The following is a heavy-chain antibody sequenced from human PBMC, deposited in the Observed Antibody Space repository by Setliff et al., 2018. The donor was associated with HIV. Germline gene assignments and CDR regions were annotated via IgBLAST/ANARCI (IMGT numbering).Heavy chain of an antibody. J-gene: IGHJ4*02. Sequence: SGPTLVNPTETPTLTCTFSGFSLTTIRVAVGWIRQPPGKAPEWLGFIYWDDDKRYSPSLKTRITITKDTSKNQVVLTMARMDPVDTATYYCAHRRVGNYDSSGNYHSYFDYWGQGILVTVSS. CDR2: IYWDDDK. V-gene: IGHV2-5*02. CDR3: AHRRVGNYDSSGNYHSYFDY. CDR1: GFSLTTIRVA. D-gene: IGHD3-22*01.